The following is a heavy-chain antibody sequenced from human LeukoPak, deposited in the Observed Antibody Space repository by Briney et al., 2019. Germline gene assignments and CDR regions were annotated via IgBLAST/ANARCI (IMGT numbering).Heavy chain of an antibody. V-gene: IGHV4-31*03. D-gene: IGHD2-8*01. J-gene: IGHJ6*03. CDR2: IYYSGGT. Sequence: SETLSLTCTVSGGSINSGPYYWTWIRQHPGKGLEWIGYIYYSGGTYYNPSLKSRVSISVDTSKNQFSLKLSSVTAADTAVYYCARDLYTTRPDTYYYYLDVWGKGTTVTVSS. CDR1: GGSINSGPYY. CDR3: ARDLYTTRPDTYYYYLDV.